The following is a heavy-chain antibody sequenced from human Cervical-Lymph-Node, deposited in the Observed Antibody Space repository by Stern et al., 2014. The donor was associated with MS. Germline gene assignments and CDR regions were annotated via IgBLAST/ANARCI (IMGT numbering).Heavy chain of an antibody. CDR3: AITYYYDSSGYYSKYYFDY. Sequence: VQLVQSGAEVKKPGESLKISCKGSGYSFTSYWIGWVRQMPGKGLEWMGIIYPGDSDTRYSPSFQGQVTISADKSISTAYLQWSSLKASDTAMYYCAITYYYDSSGYYSKYYFDYWGQGTLVTVSS. D-gene: IGHD3-22*01. J-gene: IGHJ4*02. CDR1: GYSFTSYW. CDR2: IYPGDSDT. V-gene: IGHV5-51*01.